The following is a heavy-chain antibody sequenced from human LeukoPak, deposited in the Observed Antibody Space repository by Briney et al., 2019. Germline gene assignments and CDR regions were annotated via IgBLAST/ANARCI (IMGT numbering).Heavy chain of an antibody. Sequence: PGGSLRLSCAASGFTFSSYAMSWVRQAPGKGLEWVSAISGSGGSTYYADSVKGRFTISRDNSKNSLYLQMNSLRAEDTAVYYCARAQYSSGWYVPGYWGQGTLVTVSS. D-gene: IGHD6-19*01. CDR2: ISGSGGST. J-gene: IGHJ4*02. V-gene: IGHV3-23*01. CDR1: GFTFSSYA. CDR3: ARAQYSSGWYVPGY.